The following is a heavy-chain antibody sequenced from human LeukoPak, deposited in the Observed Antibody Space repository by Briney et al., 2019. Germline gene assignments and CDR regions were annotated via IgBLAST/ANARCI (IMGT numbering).Heavy chain of an antibody. CDR3: AKDRRVAVAGTGYFQH. V-gene: IGHV3-9*01. J-gene: IGHJ1*01. CDR2: ISWNSGSI. CDR1: GFTFDDYA. D-gene: IGHD6-19*01. Sequence: PGGSLRLSCAASGFTFDDYAMHWVRQAPGKGLEWVSGISWNSGSIGYADSVKGRFTISRDNAKNSLYLQMNSLRAEDTALYYCAKDRRVAVAGTGYFQHWGQGTLVTVSS.